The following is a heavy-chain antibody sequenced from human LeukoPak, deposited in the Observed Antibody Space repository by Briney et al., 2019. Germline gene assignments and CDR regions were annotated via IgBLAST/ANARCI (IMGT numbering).Heavy chain of an antibody. CDR3: ARAPGGFWSGYYPGRRNYFDY. Sequence: GGSLRLSCAASGFTFSDYYMSWIRQAPGKGLEWVSYISSSGSTIYYADSVKGRFTISRDNARNSLFLQMNSLRAEDTAAYYCARAPGGFWSGYYPGRRNYFDYWGQGTLVTVSS. CDR2: ISSSGSTI. D-gene: IGHD3-3*01. V-gene: IGHV3-11*04. CDR1: GFTFSDYY. J-gene: IGHJ4*02.